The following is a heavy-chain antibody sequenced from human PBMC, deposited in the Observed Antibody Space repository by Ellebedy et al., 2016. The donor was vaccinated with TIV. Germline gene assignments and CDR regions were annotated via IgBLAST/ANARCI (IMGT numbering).Heavy chain of an antibody. D-gene: IGHD6-19*01. J-gene: IGHJ4*02. Sequence: GESLKISXSASGFTFTNYAMHWVRQAAGKGLEYVSAVTGNGGATFYADSVKGRFTISRDNSKNTVDLQITSLRTEDTAFYYCIQTPRYSSHYWGQGTLVTVSS. V-gene: IGHV3-64D*06. CDR1: GFTFTNYA. CDR2: VTGNGGAT. CDR3: IQTPRYSSHY.